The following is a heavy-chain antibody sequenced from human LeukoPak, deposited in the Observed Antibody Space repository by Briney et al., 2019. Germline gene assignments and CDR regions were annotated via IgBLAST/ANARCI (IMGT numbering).Heavy chain of an antibody. CDR1: GGSISSYY. J-gene: IGHJ6*02. D-gene: IGHD4-17*01. CDR2: IYYSGST. V-gene: IGHV4-59*01. CDR3: ARFGGSYGAF. Sequence: SETLSLTCTVSGGSISSYYWSWIRQPPGKGLEWIGYIYYSGSTNYNPSLKSRVTISVDTSKNQFSLKLSSVTAADTAVYYCARFGGSYGAFWGQGTTVTVSS.